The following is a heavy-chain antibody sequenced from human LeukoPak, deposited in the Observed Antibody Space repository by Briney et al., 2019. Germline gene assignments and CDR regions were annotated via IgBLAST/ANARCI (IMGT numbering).Heavy chain of an antibody. CDR2: IYYSGST. D-gene: IGHD5-12*01. Sequence: PSETLSLTCTVSGYSISSGYYWGWIRQPPGKGLEWIGSIYYSGSTYYNPSLKSRVTISVDTSKNQFSLKLSSVAAADTAVYYCARRRGYSGYADYWGQGTLVTVSS. CDR1: GYSISSGYY. CDR3: ARRRGYSGYADY. V-gene: IGHV4-38-2*02. J-gene: IGHJ4*02.